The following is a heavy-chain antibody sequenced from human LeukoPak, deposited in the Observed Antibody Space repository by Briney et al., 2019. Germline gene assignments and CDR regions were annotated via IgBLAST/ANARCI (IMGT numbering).Heavy chain of an antibody. D-gene: IGHD6-13*01. CDR3: ARDSSIAAAGTLDY. CDR1: GFTFSSYA. V-gene: IGHV3-30*04. Sequence: PGRSLRLSCAASGFTFSSYAMHWVRQAPGKGLEWVAVISYDGSNKYYADSVKGRFTISRDNSKNTLYLQMNSLGAEDTAVYYCARDSSIAAAGTLDYWGQGTLVTVSP. CDR2: ISYDGSNK. J-gene: IGHJ4*02.